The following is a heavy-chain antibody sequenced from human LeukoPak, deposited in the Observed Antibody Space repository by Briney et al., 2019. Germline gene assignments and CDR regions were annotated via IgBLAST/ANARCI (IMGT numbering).Heavy chain of an antibody. J-gene: IGHJ6*03. CDR3: ARLGDSSSSLYYYYYMDV. Sequence: PSETLSLTCTVSGGSLSSSSYYWGWIRQPPGKGLEWIGSIYYSGSTYYNPSLKSRVTISVDTSKNQFSLKLSSVTAADTAVYYCARLGDSSSSLYYYYYMDVWGKGTTVTVSS. CDR2: IYYSGST. CDR1: GGSLSSSSYY. D-gene: IGHD6-6*01. V-gene: IGHV4-39*01.